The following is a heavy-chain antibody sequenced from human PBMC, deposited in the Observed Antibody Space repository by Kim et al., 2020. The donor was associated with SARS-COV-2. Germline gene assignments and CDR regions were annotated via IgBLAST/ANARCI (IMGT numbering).Heavy chain of an antibody. CDR3: AKDFPHYYGSGSYYIPVRGVY. Sequence: GGSLRLSCAASGFTFSSYGMHWVRQAPGKGLEWVAVISYDGSNKYYADSVKGRFTISRDNSKNTLYLQMNSLRAEDTAVYYCAKDFPHYYGSGSYYIPVRGVYWGQGTLVTVSS. V-gene: IGHV3-30*18. J-gene: IGHJ4*02. D-gene: IGHD3-10*01. CDR2: ISYDGSNK. CDR1: GFTFSSYG.